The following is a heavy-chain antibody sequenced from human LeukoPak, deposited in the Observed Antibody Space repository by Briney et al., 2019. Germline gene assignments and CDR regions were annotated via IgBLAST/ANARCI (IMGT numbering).Heavy chain of an antibody. CDR2: ISSGGGMT. CDR3: AKDLYGDHGLNFDY. J-gene: IGHJ4*02. V-gene: IGHV3-64*02. Sequence: GGSLRLSCAASGFAFGEYAMHGVRQVPGKGLEYVSAISSGGGMTYYADSVKGRFTISRDDSKNTLYLQMGSLRAEDMAVYYCAKDLYGDHGLNFDYWGQGTLVTVSS. CDR1: GFAFGEYA. D-gene: IGHD4-17*01.